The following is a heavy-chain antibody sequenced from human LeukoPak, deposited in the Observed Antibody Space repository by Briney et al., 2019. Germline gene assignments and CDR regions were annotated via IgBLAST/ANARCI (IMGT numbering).Heavy chain of an antibody. V-gene: IGHV3-21*01. CDR2: ISSGSSYL. J-gene: IGHJ4*02. D-gene: IGHD3-22*01. CDR3: ARDVYDRSGYYLFYFDY. CDR1: GFSFSDYS. Sequence: GGSLRLSCETSGFSFSDYSMNWVRQAPGKGLEWVASISSGSSYLYYADSVKGRFTISRDNAKNSLYLHMNSLRAEDKAVYYCARDVYDRSGYYLFYFDYWGQGILVTVSS.